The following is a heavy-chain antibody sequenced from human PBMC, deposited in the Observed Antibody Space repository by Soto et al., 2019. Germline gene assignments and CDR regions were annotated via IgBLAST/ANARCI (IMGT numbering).Heavy chain of an antibody. J-gene: IGHJ4*02. CDR2: ITSSGSNT. CDR3: ARRGTISSAHHFDH. Sequence: QVQLVESGGGLVKPGGSLRLSCAASGFTFSGYNMSWIRQAPGKGLEWVSYITSSGSNTFDAESVKGRFTISRDNTMNLLYLQMNSLSAEDTDVYYCARRGTISSAHHFDHWGQGTLVTVSS. D-gene: IGHD6-6*01. V-gene: IGHV3-11*01. CDR1: GFTFSGYN.